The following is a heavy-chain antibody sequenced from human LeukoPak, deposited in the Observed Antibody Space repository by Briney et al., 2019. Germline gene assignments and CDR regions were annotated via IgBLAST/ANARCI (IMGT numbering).Heavy chain of an antibody. J-gene: IGHJ6*03. CDR2: ISGSGGST. CDR1: GFTFSSYG. CDR3: ARDRREIKLWPREYYYYYMDV. V-gene: IGHV3-23*01. D-gene: IGHD5-18*01. Sequence: PGGSLRLSCAASGFTFSSYGMSWVRQAPGKGLEWVSAISGSGGSTYYADSVKGRFTISRDNAKNSLNLQMNSLRAEDTAVYYCARDRREIKLWPREYYYYYMDVWGKGTTVTISS.